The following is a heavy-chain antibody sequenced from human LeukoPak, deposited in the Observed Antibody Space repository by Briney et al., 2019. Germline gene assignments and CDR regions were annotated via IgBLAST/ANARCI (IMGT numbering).Heavy chain of an antibody. J-gene: IGHJ4*02. CDR3: ARDRSYSSSWYPIFDY. D-gene: IGHD6-13*01. V-gene: IGHV3-30*04. CDR2: ISYDGSNK. Sequence: GGSLRLSCAASGFTFSSYAMHWVRQAPGKGLEWVAVISYDGSNKYYADSVKGRFTISRDNSKNTLYLQMNSLRAEDAAVYYCARDRSYSSSWYPIFDYWGQGTLVTVSS. CDR1: GFTFSSYA.